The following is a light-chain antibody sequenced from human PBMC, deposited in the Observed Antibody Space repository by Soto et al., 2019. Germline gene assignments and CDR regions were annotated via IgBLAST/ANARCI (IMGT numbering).Light chain of an antibody. CDR2: YDS. CDR3: QVWNSSSDHPQVV. CDR1: NIRSKS. Sequence: SSELTQPPSVSVAPGKTARITCGGNNIRSKSVHWYQQKPGQAPVLVIYYDSDRPSGIPERFSGSNSGNTATLTISRVEVGDEADYYCQVWNSSSDHPQVVFGGGTKLTVL. V-gene: IGLV3-21*04. J-gene: IGLJ2*01.